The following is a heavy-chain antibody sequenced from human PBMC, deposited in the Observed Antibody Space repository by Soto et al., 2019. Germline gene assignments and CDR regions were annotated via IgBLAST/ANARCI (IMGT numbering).Heavy chain of an antibody. V-gene: IGHV1-46*03. CDR2: INPSGGST. CDR3: ARNSVGYAFAA. Sequence: QVQLVQSGAEVKKPGASVKVSCKASGYTFTSYYMHWVRQAPGQGLEWMGIINPSGGSTSYAQKFQGRSTMTGETSTRTVNMKRGSRGSEDPAVYYCARNSVGYAFAAWGQGTLVTVSS. CDR1: GYTFTSYY. J-gene: IGHJ5*02. D-gene: IGHD1-1*01.